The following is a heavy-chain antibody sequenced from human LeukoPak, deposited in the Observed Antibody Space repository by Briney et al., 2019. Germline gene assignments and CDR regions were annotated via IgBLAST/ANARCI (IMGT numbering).Heavy chain of an antibody. J-gene: IGHJ6*02. CDR1: GDTLTEFA. V-gene: IGHV1-24*01. Sequence: ASVKVSCKVSGDTLTEFAMHWVRQAPGKGLEWMGGFDPEDGETIYAQKFQGRVIMSEDTSTDTAYMELSSLRSEDTVVYYCAADRFSIFGVVITPKNYYGMDVWGQGTTVTVSS. CDR3: AADRFSIFGVVITPKNYYGMDV. CDR2: FDPEDGET. D-gene: IGHD3-3*01.